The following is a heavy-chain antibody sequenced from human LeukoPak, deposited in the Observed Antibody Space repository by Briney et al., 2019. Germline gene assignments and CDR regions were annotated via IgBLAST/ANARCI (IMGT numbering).Heavy chain of an antibody. CDR1: GFTFSSYS. V-gene: IGHV3-21*01. Sequence: GGSLRLSCAASGFTFSSYSMNWVRQAPGKGLEWVSSISSSSSYIYYADSVKGRFTISRDNAKNSLYLQMNSLRAEDTAVYYCARNSGPPDAGPTGYGMDLWGQGATVTVSS. D-gene: IGHD1-1*01. CDR3: ARNSGPPDAGPTGYGMDL. CDR2: ISSSSSYI. J-gene: IGHJ6*02.